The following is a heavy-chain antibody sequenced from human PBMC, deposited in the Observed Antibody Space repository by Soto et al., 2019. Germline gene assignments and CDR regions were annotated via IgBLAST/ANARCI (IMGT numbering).Heavy chain of an antibody. V-gene: IGHV3-21*01. J-gene: IGHJ4*02. D-gene: IGHD1-26*01. CDR2: ISSSSSYI. CDR1: GFTFSSYS. CDR3: ARVSGSYFLGLGY. Sequence: GGSLRLSCAASGFTFSSYSMNWVRQAPGKGLEWVSSISSSSSYIYYADSVKGRFTISRDNAKNSLYLQMNSLRAEDTAVYYCARVSGSYFLGLGYWGQGTLVTVSS.